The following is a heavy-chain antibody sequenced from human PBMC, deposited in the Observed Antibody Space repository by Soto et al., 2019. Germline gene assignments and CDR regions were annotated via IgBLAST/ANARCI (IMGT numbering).Heavy chain of an antibody. CDR3: ARRLERPKWFDP. Sequence: QVQLQESGPRLVKPSQTLSLPCTVSGGSISSGGYYWSWIRQHPGKGLEWIGDIDYSGRTYYTPSLKSRVTISVDTSKYKFFLDSSSVTAADTAVYFCARRLERPKWFDPCGQGTLVTVSS. J-gene: IGHJ5*01. D-gene: IGHD1-1*01. CDR2: IDYSGRT. V-gene: IGHV4-31*03. CDR1: GGSISSGGYY.